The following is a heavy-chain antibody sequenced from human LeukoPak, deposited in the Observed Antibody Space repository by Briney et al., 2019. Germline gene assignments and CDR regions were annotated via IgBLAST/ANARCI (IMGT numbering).Heavy chain of an antibody. CDR3: ARARPGYYYYMDV. V-gene: IGHV4-59*01. J-gene: IGHJ6*03. CDR1: GGSFSGYY. Sequence: SETLSLTCAVYGGSFSGYYWSWIRQPPGKGLEWIGYIYYSGSTNYNPSLKSRVTISVDTSKNQFSLKLSSVTAADTAVYYCARARPGYYYYMDVWGKGTTVTISS. D-gene: IGHD6-6*01. CDR2: IYYSGST.